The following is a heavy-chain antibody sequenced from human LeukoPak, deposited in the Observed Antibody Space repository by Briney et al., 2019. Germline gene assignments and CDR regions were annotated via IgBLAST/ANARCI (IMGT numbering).Heavy chain of an antibody. CDR2: ISGSGGST. Sequence: GGSLRLSCAASGFTFSSYAMNWVRQAPGKGLEWVSAISGSGGSTYYADSVKGRFTISRDNSKNTLFLQMNSLRAEDTAVYYCARDPDGGLVSGTYFDFWGHGTLVTVSS. CDR1: GFTFSSYA. CDR3: ARDPDGGLVSGTYFDF. D-gene: IGHD3-16*01. J-gene: IGHJ4*01. V-gene: IGHV3-23*01.